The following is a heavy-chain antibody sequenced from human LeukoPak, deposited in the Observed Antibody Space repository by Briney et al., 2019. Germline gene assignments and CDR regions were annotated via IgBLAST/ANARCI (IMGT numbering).Heavy chain of an antibody. CDR3: ARRAGAYSHPYDY. V-gene: IGHV3-53*01. J-gene: IGHJ4*02. CDR2: IYSDNT. D-gene: IGHD4/OR15-4a*01. CDR1: GFTVSSNS. Sequence: GGSLRLSCTVSGFTVSSNSMSWVRQAPGKGLEWVSFIYSDNTHYSDSVKGRFTIPRDNSKDTLYLQMNSLRAEDTAVYYCARRAGAYSHPYDYWGQGTLVTVSS.